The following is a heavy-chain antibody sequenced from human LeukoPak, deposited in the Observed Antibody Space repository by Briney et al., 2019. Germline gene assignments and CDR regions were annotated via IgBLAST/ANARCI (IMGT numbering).Heavy chain of an antibody. V-gene: IGHV3-48*01. CDR1: GFTFSSYS. CDR3: ARETRITIFGVVIGPTWFDP. D-gene: IGHD3-3*01. CDR2: ISSSSSTI. J-gene: IGHJ5*02. Sequence: PGGSLRLSCAASGFTFSSYSMNWVRQAPGKGLEWVSYISSSSSTIYYADSVKGRFTISRDNAKNSLYLQMNSLRAEDTAVYYCARETRITIFGVVIGPTWFDPWGRGTLVTVSS.